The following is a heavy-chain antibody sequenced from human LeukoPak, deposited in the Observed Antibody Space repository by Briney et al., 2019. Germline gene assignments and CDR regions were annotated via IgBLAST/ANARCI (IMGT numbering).Heavy chain of an antibody. V-gene: IGHV3-48*03. CDR1: GFTFTNYE. D-gene: IGHD4-17*01. CDR2: ISNSGSTI. Sequence: GGSLRLSCVASGFTFTNYEMNWVRQAPGKGLEWVSYISNSGSTIYYADSMKGRFTISRDNAKNSLYLQMNSLRAEDTAVYYCTRDYGDYRFDYWGQGILVTVSS. CDR3: TRDYGDYRFDY. J-gene: IGHJ4*02.